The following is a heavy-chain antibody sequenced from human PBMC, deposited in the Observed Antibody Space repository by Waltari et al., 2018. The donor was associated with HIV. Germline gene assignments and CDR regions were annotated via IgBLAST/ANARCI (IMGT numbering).Heavy chain of an antibody. V-gene: IGHV1-2*04. D-gene: IGHD5-18*01. CDR3: ARDAEVLGYSYRNYYYYYGMDA. CDR2: INPNGGGT. Sequence: QVQLVQSGAEVKKVGASVKVSCKASGYTFSDYSIHWVRQAPGQGLEWMGWINPNGGGTTYAQKFQGWVTMTRDTSVSTAYMELSRLRSDDTAVYYCARDAEVLGYSYRNYYYYYGMDAWGQGTTVTVSS. CDR1: GYTFSDYS. J-gene: IGHJ6*02.